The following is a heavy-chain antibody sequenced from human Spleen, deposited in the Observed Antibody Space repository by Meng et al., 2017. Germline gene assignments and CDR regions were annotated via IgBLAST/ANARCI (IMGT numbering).Heavy chain of an antibody. CDR1: AGSISTTSYF. CDR3: AGLPRDSSAGNWFDP. Sequence: QLQLQESGPGLAKTSETLSLTCTVSAGSISTTSYFWAWIRQPPGKGLEWIESMYYSGNTYYYPSLRSRVTISVDTSKNQFSLNLSSVTAADTAMYYCAGLPRDSSAGNWFDPWGQGTLVTVSS. D-gene: IGHD3-22*01. CDR2: MYYSGNT. V-gene: IGHV4-39*01. J-gene: IGHJ5*02.